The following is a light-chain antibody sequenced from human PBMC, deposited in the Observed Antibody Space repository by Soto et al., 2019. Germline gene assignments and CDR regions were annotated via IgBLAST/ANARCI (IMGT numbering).Light chain of an antibody. CDR3: AAWDDSLSANYV. CDR2: RNN. CDR1: SSNIGSNY. J-gene: IGLJ1*01. Sequence: QSVLTQPPSASGTPGQRVTISCSGSSSNIGSNYVYWYQQLPGTAPKLLIYRNNQRPSGVPDQFSGSKSGTSASLAISGLRSEDEADYYCAAWDDSLSANYVFGTGTKLTVL. V-gene: IGLV1-47*01.